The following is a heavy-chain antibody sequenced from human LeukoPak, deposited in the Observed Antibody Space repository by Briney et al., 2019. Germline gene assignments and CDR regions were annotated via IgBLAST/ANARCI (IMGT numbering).Heavy chain of an antibody. CDR2: IYYTGST. CDR1: GGPISSYY. CDR3: ARAVSGYYFDY. J-gene: IGHJ4*02. V-gene: IGHV4-59*01. Sequence: SETLSLTCIVSGGPISSYYWSWIRQPPGKGLQWIGYIYYTGSTTYNPSLKSRVTISVDTSKNHFSLNLTSVTAADTAAYYCARAVSGYYFDYWGQGTLVAVSS. D-gene: IGHD6-19*01.